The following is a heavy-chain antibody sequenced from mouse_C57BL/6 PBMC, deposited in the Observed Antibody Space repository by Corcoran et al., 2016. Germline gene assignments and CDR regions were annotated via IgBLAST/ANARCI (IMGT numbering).Heavy chain of an antibody. CDR2: IYPGSGST. V-gene: IGHV1-55*01. D-gene: IGHD3-2*02. CDR1: GYTFTSYW. CDR3: ARAGGQLRTLSY. J-gene: IGHJ2*01. Sequence: QVQLQQPGAELVKPGASVKMSCKASGYTFTSYWITWVKQRPGQGLEWIGDIYPGSGSTNYNEKFKSKATLTVDTSSSTAYMQLSSLTSEDSAVYYCARAGGQLRTLSYWGQGTTLTVSS.